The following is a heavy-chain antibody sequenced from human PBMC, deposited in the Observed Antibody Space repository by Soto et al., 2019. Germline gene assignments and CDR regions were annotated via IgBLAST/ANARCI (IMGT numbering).Heavy chain of an antibody. J-gene: IGHJ4*02. CDR2: ISYDGSNK. CDR3: AKEQNYFDY. Sequence: QVQLVESGGGVVQPGRSLRLSCAASGFTFSSYGMHWVRQAPGKGLEWVAVISYDGSNKYYADSVKGRFTISRDNSKNTLYLQMNSLRAEDTAVYYCAKEQNYFDYWGQGTLVTVSS. CDR1: GFTFSSYG. V-gene: IGHV3-30*18.